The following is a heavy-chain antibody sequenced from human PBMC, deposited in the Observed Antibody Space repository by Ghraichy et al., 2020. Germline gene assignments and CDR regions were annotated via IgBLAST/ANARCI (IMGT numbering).Heavy chain of an antibody. CDR3: AKDHRHGGYDTLGDAFDI. CDR2: ISGSGGAT. CDR1: GFTFGSYA. Sequence: GALRLSCVVSGFTFGSYAMAWVRQGPGKGLERVSGISGSGGATYSADSVKGRFTISRDNSRNTLYLQMNSLSPEDTAVYYCAKDHRHGGYDTLGDAFDIWGQGTMVTVSS. V-gene: IGHV3-23*01. J-gene: IGHJ3*02. D-gene: IGHD3-3*01.